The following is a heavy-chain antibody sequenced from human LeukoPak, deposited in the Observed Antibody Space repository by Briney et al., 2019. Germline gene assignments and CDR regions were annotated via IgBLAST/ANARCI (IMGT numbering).Heavy chain of an antibody. V-gene: IGHV1-2*02. CDR3: ARSTILSSSWHGNDALDI. CDR2: INPNSGGT. CDR1: GYTFTGYY. J-gene: IGHJ3*02. D-gene: IGHD6-13*01. Sequence: ASVKVSCKASGYTFTGYYMHWVRQAPGQGLEWMGWINPNSGGTNYAQKFQGRVTMTRDTSISTAYMELSRLRSDDTAVYYCARSTILSSSWHGNDALDIWGQGTMVTVSS.